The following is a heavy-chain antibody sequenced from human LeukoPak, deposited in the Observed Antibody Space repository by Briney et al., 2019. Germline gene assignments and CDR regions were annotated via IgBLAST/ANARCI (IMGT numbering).Heavy chain of an antibody. V-gene: IGHV1-2*02. Sequence: ASVKVSCKASGYTFTGYCMHWVRQAPGQGLEWMGWVNPNNGGTNYAQKFQGRVTMTRDTSINTGYMELSRLRSDDTAVYYCATAPRYSSSRPPFDYWGQGTLVTVSS. J-gene: IGHJ4*02. D-gene: IGHD6-13*01. CDR1: GYTFTGYC. CDR3: ATAPRYSSSRPPFDY. CDR2: VNPNNGGT.